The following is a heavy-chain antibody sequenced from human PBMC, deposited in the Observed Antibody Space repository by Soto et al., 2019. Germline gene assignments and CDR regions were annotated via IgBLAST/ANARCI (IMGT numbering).Heavy chain of an antibody. V-gene: IGHV4-34*01. CDR3: ARSKKFYDILTGYYDVHWFDP. J-gene: IGHJ5*02. CDR1: GGSFSGYY. CDR2: INHSGST. D-gene: IGHD3-9*01. Sequence: LSLTCAVYGGSFSGYYWSWIRQPPGKGLEWIGEINHSGSTNYNPSLKSRVTISVDTSKNQFSLKLSSVTAADTAVYYCARSKKFYDILTGYYDVHWFDPWGQGTLVTVSS.